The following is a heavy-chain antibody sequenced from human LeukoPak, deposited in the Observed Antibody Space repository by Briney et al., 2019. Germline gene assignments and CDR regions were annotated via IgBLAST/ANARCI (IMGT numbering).Heavy chain of an antibody. CDR2: IGTAGDT. CDR3: AKDLVDPIVGAHNAPDY. Sequence: QPGGSLRLSCTASGFTFSSYDMHWVRQGTGKGLEWVSAIGTAGDTYYGGSVKGRFTISRENAKNSLYLQMNSLRAGDTAVYYCAKDLVDPIVGAHNAPDYWGQGTLVTVSS. V-gene: IGHV3-13*01. J-gene: IGHJ4*02. D-gene: IGHD1-26*01. CDR1: GFTFSSYD.